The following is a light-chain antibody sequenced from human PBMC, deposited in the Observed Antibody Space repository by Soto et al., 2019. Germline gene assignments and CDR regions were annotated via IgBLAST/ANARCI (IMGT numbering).Light chain of an antibody. CDR3: QHTYDTQIS. V-gene: IGKV1-39*01. J-gene: IGKJ2*01. CDR2: AAS. CDR1: QSVNNY. Sequence: DIQMAQSSSSLSASVGDRITITCRASQSVNNYLNWYQQKPGKAPNLLIYAASSLHSGVPSRFSDGGSGTYFALTMTGLQPEDFETSYYQHTYDTQISFGQGTILEIK.